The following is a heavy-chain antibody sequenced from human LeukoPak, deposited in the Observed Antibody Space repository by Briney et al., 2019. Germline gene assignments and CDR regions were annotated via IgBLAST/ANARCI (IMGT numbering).Heavy chain of an antibody. CDR2: LYSDGNT. V-gene: IGHV3-53*01. D-gene: IGHD1-14*01. CDR1: GFTVITND. J-gene: IGHJ4*02. CDR3: ARGVEPLAANTLAY. Sequence: GGSLRLSCAASGFTVITNDMTWVRQAPGKGREWGSVLYSDGNTKYPDSVQGRFTISRDNSKKTLYLEMTSLSPDDTAVYYCARGVEPLAANTLAYWGQGTLVTVSS.